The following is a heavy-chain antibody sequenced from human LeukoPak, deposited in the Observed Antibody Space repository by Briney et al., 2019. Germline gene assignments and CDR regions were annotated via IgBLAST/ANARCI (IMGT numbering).Heavy chain of an antibody. CDR2: IIPIFGTA. Sequence: SVKVSCKASGYTFTSYYMHWVRQAPGQGLEWMGGIIPIFGTANYAQKFQGRVTITADESTSTAYMELSSLRSEDTAVYYCARARADGYYDSSGFGYWGQGTLVTVSS. CDR3: ARARADGYYDSSGFGY. CDR1: GYTFTSYY. D-gene: IGHD3-22*01. V-gene: IGHV1-69*13. J-gene: IGHJ4*02.